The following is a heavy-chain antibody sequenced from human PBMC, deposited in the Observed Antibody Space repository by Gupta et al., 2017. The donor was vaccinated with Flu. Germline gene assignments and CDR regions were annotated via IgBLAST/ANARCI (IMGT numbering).Heavy chain of an antibody. CDR2: IYTSGST. Sequence: QVQLQESGPGLVKPSQTLSLTCTVSGGSISSGSYYWSWIRQPAGKGLEWIGRIYTSGSTNYNPSLKSRVTISVDTSKNQFSLKLSSVTAADTAVYYCARARDVWGQGTTVTVSS. V-gene: IGHV4-61*02. J-gene: IGHJ6*02. CDR1: GGSISSGSYY. CDR3: ARARDV.